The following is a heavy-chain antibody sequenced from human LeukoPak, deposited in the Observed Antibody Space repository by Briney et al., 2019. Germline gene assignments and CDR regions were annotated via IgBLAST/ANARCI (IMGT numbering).Heavy chain of an antibody. Sequence: GSSVKVSCKSSVGTFSSYAISWVRQAPGQGLEWMGRIIPILGIANYAQKFQGRATITADKSTSTAYMELSSLRSEDTAVYYCAREYSSGYFDYWGQGTLVTVSS. D-gene: IGHD6-19*01. CDR2: IIPILGIA. V-gene: IGHV1-69*04. J-gene: IGHJ4*02. CDR1: VGTFSSYA. CDR3: AREYSSGYFDY.